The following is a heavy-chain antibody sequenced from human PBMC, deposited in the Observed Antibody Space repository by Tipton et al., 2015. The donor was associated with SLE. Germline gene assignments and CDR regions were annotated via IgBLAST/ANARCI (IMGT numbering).Heavy chain of an antibody. D-gene: IGHD3-16*01. V-gene: IGHV3-30*03. CDR2: ISYDGSNK. Sequence: SLRLSCAASGFTFSSYGMHWVRQAPGKGLEWVAVISYDGSNKYYADSVKGRFTISRDNSKNTLYLQMNSLRAEDTAVYYCARDPRDYDFYYYYGMDVWGQGTTVTVSS. CDR1: GFTFSSYG. CDR3: ARDPRDYDFYYYYGMDV. J-gene: IGHJ6*02.